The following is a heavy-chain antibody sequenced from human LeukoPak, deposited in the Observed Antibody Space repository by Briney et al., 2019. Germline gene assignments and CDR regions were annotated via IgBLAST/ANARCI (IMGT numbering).Heavy chain of an antibody. J-gene: IGHJ3*02. CDR2: IYYSGST. CDR1: GDSISSYY. V-gene: IGHV4-59*01. Sequence: SETLSLTCTVSGDSISSYYCSWIRQPPGKGLEWIGYIYYSGSTSYNPSLKSRVTISLDTSNNQFSLKLRSVTAADTAVYYCAREVVVVPLWSDSFDIWGQGTMVTVSS. D-gene: IGHD2-2*01. CDR3: AREVVVVPLWSDSFDI.